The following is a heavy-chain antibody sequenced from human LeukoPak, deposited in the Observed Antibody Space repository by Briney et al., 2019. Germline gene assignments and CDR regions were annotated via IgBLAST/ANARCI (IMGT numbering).Heavy chain of an antibody. CDR3: ARGAPYYDSSGYYYPSDY. D-gene: IGHD3-22*01. J-gene: IGHJ4*02. V-gene: IGHV3-9*01. Sequence: GGSLRLSCAASGFTFDNYAMHWVRQAPGKGLEWISVISWDGGSIGYADSVKGRFTISRDNAKNSLYLQMNSLRAEDTALYYCARGAPYYDSSGYYYPSDYWGQGTMVTVPS. CDR2: ISWDGGSI. CDR1: GFTFDNYA.